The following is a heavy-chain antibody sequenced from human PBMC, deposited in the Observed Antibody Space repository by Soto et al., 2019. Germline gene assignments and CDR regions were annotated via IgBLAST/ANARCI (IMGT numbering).Heavy chain of an antibody. CDR1: GFTFSSYS. CDR2: ISGSGQTT. Sequence: GGSLRLSCSASGFTFSSYSLSGLRQAPGKGLEWVSGISGSGQTTHYKDSVKGRFTISRDNFRNTLYLQVNSLRAEDTAIYFCAKSRGDSWTTYFFDYWGQGALVTVSS. D-gene: IGHD4-4*01. CDR3: AKSRGDSWTTYFFDY. J-gene: IGHJ4*02. V-gene: IGHV3-23*01.